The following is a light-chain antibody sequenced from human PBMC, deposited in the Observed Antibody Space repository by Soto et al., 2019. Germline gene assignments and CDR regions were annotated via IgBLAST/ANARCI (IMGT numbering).Light chain of an antibody. J-gene: IGKJ1*01. CDR3: QQYGTSPPT. CDR2: DAS. V-gene: IGKV3-20*01. Sequence: LSPGETATLSCRASQSVSSTYLAWYQQKPGQAPRLLIYDASNRATGIPARFSGSGSGTDFTLTISRLEPEDFAVYYCQQYGTSPPTFGQGTKVDI. CDR1: QSVSSTY.